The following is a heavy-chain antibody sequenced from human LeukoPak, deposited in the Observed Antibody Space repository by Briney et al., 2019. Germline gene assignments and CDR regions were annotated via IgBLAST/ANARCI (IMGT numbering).Heavy chain of an antibody. V-gene: IGHV4-39*01. J-gene: IGHJ4*02. CDR2: IYYSGST. Sequence: PSETLSLTCTVSGGSISSSSYYWGWIRQPPGKGLEWIGSIYYSGSTYYNPSLKSRVTISVDTSKNQSPLKLSSVTAADTAVYYCARHEGDSSGPVDYWGQGTLVTVSS. CDR1: GGSISSSSYY. CDR3: ARHEGDSSGPVDY. D-gene: IGHD6-19*01.